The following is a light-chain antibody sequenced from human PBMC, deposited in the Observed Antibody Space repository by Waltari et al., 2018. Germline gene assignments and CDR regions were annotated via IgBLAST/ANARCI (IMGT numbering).Light chain of an antibody. J-gene: IGLJ2*01. CDR1: SSDIGGYKF. V-gene: IGLV2-8*01. CDR2: DVN. CDR3: SSYGGKNNLI. Sequence: QSALTQPPSASGSPGQSVTISCTGTSSDIGGYKFVSWFQQHPGKAPKFLIYDVNWRPSGVPDRFSGSKSGSTATLTVSGLQAEDEADYYCSSYGGKNNLIFGGGTTLTV.